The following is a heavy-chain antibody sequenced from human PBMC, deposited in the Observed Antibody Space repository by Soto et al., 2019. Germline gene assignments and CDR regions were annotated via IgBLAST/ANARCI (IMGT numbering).Heavy chain of an antibody. CDR3: AHRISDILTGRYSGDYFDY. CDR2: IYWDDDK. V-gene: IGHV2-5*02. Sequence: SGPTLVKPTQTLTLTCTFSGFSLSTSGVGVGWIRQPPGKALEWLALIYWDDDKRYSPSLKSRLTITKDTSKNQVVLTMTNMDPVDTATYYCAHRISDILTGRYSGDYFDYWGQGTLVTVSS. D-gene: IGHD3-9*01. CDR1: GFSLSTSGVG. J-gene: IGHJ4*02.